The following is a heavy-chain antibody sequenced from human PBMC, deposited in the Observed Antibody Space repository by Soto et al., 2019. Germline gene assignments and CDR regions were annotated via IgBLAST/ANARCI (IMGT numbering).Heavy chain of an antibody. J-gene: IGHJ6*02. CDR3: ARDMSTPPSYGMDV. Sequence: SSETLSLTCAVSGGSISSSNWWSWVRQPPGKGLEWIGEIYHSGSTNYNPSLKSRVTISVDKSKNQFSLKLGSVTAADTAVYYCARDMSTPPSYGMDVWGQGTTVTVSS. CDR1: GGSISSSNW. CDR2: IYHSGST. D-gene: IGHD3-16*01. V-gene: IGHV4-4*02.